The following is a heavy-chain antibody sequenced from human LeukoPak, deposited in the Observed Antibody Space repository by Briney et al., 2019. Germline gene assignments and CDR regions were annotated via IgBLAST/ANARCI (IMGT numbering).Heavy chain of an antibody. Sequence: PETLSLTCTVSGGSIDTYYWSWIRQPPGKGLEWIGHTYYRGATNYNPSLKSRVTISVDTSKNQFSLKLSSVTAADTAVYYCARSQTPYYYYYGMDVWGQGTTVTVSS. CDR1: GGSIDTYY. V-gene: IGHV4-59*01. CDR2: TYYRGAT. J-gene: IGHJ6*02. CDR3: ARSQTPYYYYYGMDV.